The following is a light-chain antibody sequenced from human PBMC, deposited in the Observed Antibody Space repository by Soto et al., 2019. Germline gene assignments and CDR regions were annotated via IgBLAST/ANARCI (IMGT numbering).Light chain of an antibody. Sequence: EIVLTQSPDTLSLSPGERATLSCRASQSVSSYLAWYQQKPGQAPRLLIYDASNRATGIPARFSGSGSGTDFTLFISSLEPEDFAVYYCQQRSSWPLTFGGGTKVEIK. V-gene: IGKV3-11*01. CDR3: QQRSSWPLT. CDR2: DAS. CDR1: QSVSSY. J-gene: IGKJ4*01.